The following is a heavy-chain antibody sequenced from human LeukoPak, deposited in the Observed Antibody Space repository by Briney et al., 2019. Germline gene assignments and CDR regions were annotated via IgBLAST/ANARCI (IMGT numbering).Heavy chain of an antibody. Sequence: ASVKVSCKASGYTFTAYYMHWVRQVPGQGLEWMGRINPNSGDTDYAQKFQGRVIMTRDTSISTAYMEVSRLRSDDTAVYYCARDGDHCSSTSCYDYWGQGTLVTVSS. CDR3: ARDGDHCSSTSCYDY. J-gene: IGHJ4*02. CDR1: GYTFTAYY. D-gene: IGHD2-2*01. CDR2: INPNSGDT. V-gene: IGHV1-2*06.